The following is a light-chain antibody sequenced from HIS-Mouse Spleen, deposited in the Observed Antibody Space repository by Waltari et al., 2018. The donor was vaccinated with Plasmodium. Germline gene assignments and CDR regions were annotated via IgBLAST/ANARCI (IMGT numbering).Light chain of an antibody. CDR2: DVS. Sequence: QSALTQPRSVSGSPGQSATISCTGTSSDAGGTNYVSWYKQHPGKAPKLMIYDVSKRPSGVPDRFSGSKSGNTASLTISGLQAEDEADYYCCSYAGSYTYVFGTGTKVTVL. J-gene: IGLJ1*01. CDR1: SSDAGGTNY. CDR3: CSYAGSYTYV. V-gene: IGLV2-11*01.